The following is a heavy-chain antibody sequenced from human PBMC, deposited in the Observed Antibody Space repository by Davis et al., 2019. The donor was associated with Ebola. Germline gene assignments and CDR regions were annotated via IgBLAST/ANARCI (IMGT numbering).Heavy chain of an antibody. CDR2: INHSGST. V-gene: IGHV4-34*01. CDR3: ARFPGSSWDNWFDP. J-gene: IGHJ5*02. Sequence: PGGSLRLSCAVYGGSFSGYYWSWIRQPPGKGLEWIGEINHSGSTNYNPSLKSRVTISVDTSKNQFSLKLSSVTAADTAVYYCARFPGSSWDNWFDPWGQGTLVTVSS. D-gene: IGHD6-13*01. CDR1: GGSFSGYY.